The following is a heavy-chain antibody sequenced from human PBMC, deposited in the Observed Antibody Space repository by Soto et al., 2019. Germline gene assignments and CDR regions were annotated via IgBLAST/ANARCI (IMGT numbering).Heavy chain of an antibody. CDR2: ISSSSTYI. J-gene: IGHJ4*02. Sequence: GGSLRLSCQSSGFSFSSYSMNWVRQAPGKGLEWVSSISSSSTYIYYADSMKGRFTISRDNAKNSLYLQMNSLRAEDTAVYYCARSGAYSGSYNDYWGQGTLVTVSS. D-gene: IGHD1-26*01. CDR1: GFSFSSYS. CDR3: ARSGAYSGSYNDY. V-gene: IGHV3-21*01.